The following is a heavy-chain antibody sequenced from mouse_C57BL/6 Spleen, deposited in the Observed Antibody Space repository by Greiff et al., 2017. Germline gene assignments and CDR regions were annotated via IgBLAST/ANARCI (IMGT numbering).Heavy chain of an antibody. J-gene: IGHJ1*03. CDR2: IFPGSGST. CDR3: ARGYYYGSTWYFDV. CDR1: GYTFTAYY. Sequence: QVQLQQSGPELVKPGASVKISCKASGYTFTAYYINWVKQRPGQGLEWIGWIFPGSGSTYYNEKFKGKATLTVDKSSSTAYMLLSSLTSEDSAVYFCARGYYYGSTWYFDVWGTGTTVTVSS. V-gene: IGHV1-75*01. D-gene: IGHD1-1*01.